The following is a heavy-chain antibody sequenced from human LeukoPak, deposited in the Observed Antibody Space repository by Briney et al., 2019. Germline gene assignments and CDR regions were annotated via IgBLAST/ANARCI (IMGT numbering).Heavy chain of an antibody. V-gene: IGHV3-64*01. CDR1: GFTFSSYA. D-gene: IGHD3-10*01. CDR2: INSNGGST. Sequence: GGSLRFSCAASGFTFSSYAMHWVRQAPGKGLEYVSAINSNGGSTYYANSVKGRFTISRDNSKNTLYLQMGSLRAEDMAVYYCARGFGDYYAFDIWGQGTMVTVSS. CDR3: ARGFGDYYAFDI. J-gene: IGHJ3*02.